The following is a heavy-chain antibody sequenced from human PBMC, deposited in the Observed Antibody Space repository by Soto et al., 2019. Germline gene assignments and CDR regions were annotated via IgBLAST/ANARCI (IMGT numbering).Heavy chain of an antibody. CDR2: ISYDGSNK. CDR3: ARDKSPNSSSWYVFDY. Sequence: QVQLVESGGGVVQPGRSLRLSCAASGFTFSTYTMHWVRQAPGKGLEWVAVISYDGSNKYYTNSVKGRFTISRDNSKNTVYLQMDRLREEDTAVYYCARDKSPNSSSWYVFDYWGQATLVTVSS. J-gene: IGHJ4*02. D-gene: IGHD6-13*01. CDR1: GFTFSTYT. V-gene: IGHV3-30-3*01.